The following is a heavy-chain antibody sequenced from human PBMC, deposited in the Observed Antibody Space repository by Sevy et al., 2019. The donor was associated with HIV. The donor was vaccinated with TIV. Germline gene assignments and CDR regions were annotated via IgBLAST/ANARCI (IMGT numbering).Heavy chain of an antibody. Sequence: GGSLRLSCAASGFTFSSHCMNWVRQAPGKGLEWVASISSTSSYIYHADSVKGRFTVSRDNAKNSLFLQMNNLRVDDTAVYYCAREAQVVGVDLDFWGQGTLVTVSS. CDR3: AREAQVVGVDLDF. D-gene: IGHD1-26*01. CDR2: ISSTSSYI. V-gene: IGHV3-21*01. CDR1: GFTFSSHC. J-gene: IGHJ4*02.